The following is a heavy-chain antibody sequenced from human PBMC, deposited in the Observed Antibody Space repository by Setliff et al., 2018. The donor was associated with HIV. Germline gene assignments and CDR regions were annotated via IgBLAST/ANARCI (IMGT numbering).Heavy chain of an antibody. CDR3: VTSEPYNSSPFH. D-gene: IGHD6-13*01. V-gene: IGHV1-18*01. CDR2: ISAYSGNT. Sequence: ASVKVSCKASGYIFSSYGITWVRQAPGQGLEWMGWISAYSGNTNYAQKLQGRVTMTTDTSTNTASMELRRPRSNDTAVYYCVTSEPYNSSPFHWGQGTLVTVSS. CDR1: GYIFSSYG. J-gene: IGHJ4*02.